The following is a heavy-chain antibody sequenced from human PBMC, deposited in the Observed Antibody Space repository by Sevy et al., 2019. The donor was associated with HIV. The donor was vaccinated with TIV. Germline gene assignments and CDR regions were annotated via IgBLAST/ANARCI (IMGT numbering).Heavy chain of an antibody. CDR3: ARDGGNYYFHY. J-gene: IGHJ4*02. CDR1: GFPSRKYW. D-gene: IGHD1-26*01. V-gene: IGHV3-7*01. Sequence: GGSLSLSCAASGFPSRKYWMGWVRQAPGKGLEWVANIKQDAGQKYHVASVKGRFTISRDNAKNSMCLQMNSLRADDTAVYFCARDGGNYYFHYWGQGTLVTVSS. CDR2: IKQDAGQK.